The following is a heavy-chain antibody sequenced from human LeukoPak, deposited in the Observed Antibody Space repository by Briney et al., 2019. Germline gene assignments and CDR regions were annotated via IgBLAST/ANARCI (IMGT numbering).Heavy chain of an antibody. J-gene: IGHJ6*02. CDR3: AKDLSSAITSALVLDV. D-gene: IGHD3-22*01. Sequence: AGRSLRLSCTVSGFTFDDYAMHWARHTPGKGLEWVAGITWNRDNIGYGDSVKGRFTISRDNGKNVLYLQMNSLRPEDTALYYCAKDLSSAITSALVLDVWGQGTTVTVS. CDR1: GFTFDDYA. CDR2: ITWNRDNI. V-gene: IGHV3-9*01.